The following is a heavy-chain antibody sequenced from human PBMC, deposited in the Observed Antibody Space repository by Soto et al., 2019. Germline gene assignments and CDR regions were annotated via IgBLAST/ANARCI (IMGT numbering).Heavy chain of an antibody. Sequence: LRLSCAASGFPFSSYAMSWVRQAPGKGLEWVSAISGSGGSTNYADSVKGRFTISRDNAKNMLYLQMNSLRAEDTAVYYCAKDLGRYCSSTSCLGEFDYWGQGTLVTVSS. CDR2: ISGSGGST. CDR1: GFPFSSYA. J-gene: IGHJ4*02. D-gene: IGHD2-2*01. V-gene: IGHV3-23*01. CDR3: AKDLGRYCSSTSCLGEFDY.